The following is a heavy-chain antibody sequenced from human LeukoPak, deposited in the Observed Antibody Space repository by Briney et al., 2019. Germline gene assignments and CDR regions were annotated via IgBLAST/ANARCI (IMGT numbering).Heavy chain of an antibody. CDR2: MSGSGGST. CDR3: AKDCYYDSCGYNVDY. V-gene: IGHV3-23*01. CDR1: GFTFSIYG. D-gene: IGHD3-22*01. J-gene: IGHJ4*02. Sequence: GGSLRLSCAASGFTFSIYGMSWVRQAPGRGLEWVSAMSGSGGSTYYADSVKGRFTISRDNSKNTLYLQMNSLRAEDTAVYDCAKDCYYDSCGYNVDYWGQGTGVTVSS.